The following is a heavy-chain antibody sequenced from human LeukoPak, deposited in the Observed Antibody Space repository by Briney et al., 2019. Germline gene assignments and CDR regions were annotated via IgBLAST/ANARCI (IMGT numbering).Heavy chain of an antibody. J-gene: IGHJ4*02. CDR1: GFTFSSYA. CDR2: IGGSGDNT. Sequence: PGGSLRLSCAASGFTFSSYAMSWVRQTPGKGLEWVSAIGGSGDNTYYADSVKGRFTISRDNSKNTLFLQMSSLGAEDTAVYYCAKVFPSGYFFDCWGQGTLVSASS. V-gene: IGHV3-23*01. D-gene: IGHD1-26*01. CDR3: AKVFPSGYFFDC.